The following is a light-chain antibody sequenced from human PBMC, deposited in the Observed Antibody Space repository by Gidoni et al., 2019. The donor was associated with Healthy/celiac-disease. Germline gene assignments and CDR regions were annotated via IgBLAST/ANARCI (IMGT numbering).Light chain of an antibody. J-gene: IGKJ1*01. Sequence: DIQMTQSPSTLSASVGDRVTITCRPSQSISSWLAWYQQKPGKAPKLLIYKASSLESGVPSRFSGSGSGTEFTLTISSLQPDDFATYYCQQFKAFGQXTKVEIK. CDR1: QSISSW. CDR3: QQFKA. V-gene: IGKV1-5*03. CDR2: KAS.